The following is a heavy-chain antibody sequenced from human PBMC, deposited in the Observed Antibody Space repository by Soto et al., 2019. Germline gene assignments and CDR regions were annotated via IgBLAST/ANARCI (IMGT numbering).Heavy chain of an antibody. CDR3: ARDWVHERWFDP. J-gene: IGHJ5*02. V-gene: IGHV4-30-4*01. Sequence: QVQLQESGPGLVKPSETLSLTCTVSGGSISNYYWSWIRQSPGKGLEWIGSIFYSGTTYYNPSLQGRITISIDTSKNQFSLRLTSVTAADTALYYCARDWVHERWFDPWGQGTLVTVSS. D-gene: IGHD1-1*01. CDR2: IFYSGTT. CDR1: GGSISNYY.